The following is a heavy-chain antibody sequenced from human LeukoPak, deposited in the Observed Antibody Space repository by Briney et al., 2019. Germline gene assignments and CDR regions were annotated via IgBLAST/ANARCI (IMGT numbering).Heavy chain of an antibody. CDR2: IFYSGST. V-gene: IGHV4-39*01. J-gene: IGHJ3*02. CDR3: ARQNPSGGSCCHSDAFDI. D-gene: IGHD2-15*01. Sequence: SETLSLTCTVSGGSIRSSSYYWGWIRQPPGKGLEWIGRIFYSGSTYYNPSLKSRVTISVDPSKNQFSLKLSSVTAADTAVYSCARQNPSGGSCCHSDAFDIWGQGTMVTVSS. CDR1: GGSIRSSSYY.